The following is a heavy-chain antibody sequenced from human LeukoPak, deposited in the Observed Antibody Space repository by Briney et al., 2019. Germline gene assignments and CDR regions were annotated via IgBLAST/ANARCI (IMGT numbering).Heavy chain of an antibody. Sequence: SETLSLTCAVSGGSISSNNWWSWVRQPPGKGLEWIGEIYHSGGTNYNPSLKSRVTILVDKSKNQFSLRLSSVTAADTAVYYCAICTIGTQFFGYFFDYWGQGTLVTVSS. V-gene: IGHV4-4*02. CDR3: AICTIGTQFFGYFFDY. CDR1: GGSISSNNW. CDR2: IYHSGGT. J-gene: IGHJ4*02. D-gene: IGHD1-1*01.